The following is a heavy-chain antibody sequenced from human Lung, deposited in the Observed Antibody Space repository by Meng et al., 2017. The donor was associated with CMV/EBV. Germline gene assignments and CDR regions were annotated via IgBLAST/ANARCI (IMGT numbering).Heavy chain of an antibody. CDR3: ARKFSSSGLY. Sequence: GESLKISCEVSGFSFSSFEMNWVRQAPGKGLEWIAHISSGGTTINYADSVKGRFTISRDNANNSLFLQMNSLRVEDTAVYYCARKFSSSGLYWGQGKLVNGAS. CDR1: GFSFSSFE. D-gene: IGHD6-6*01. V-gene: IGHV3-48*03. J-gene: IGHJ4*02. CDR2: ISSGGTTI.